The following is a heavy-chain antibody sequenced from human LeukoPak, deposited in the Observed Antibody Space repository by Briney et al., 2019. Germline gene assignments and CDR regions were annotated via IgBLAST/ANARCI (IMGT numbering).Heavy chain of an antibody. D-gene: IGHD3-22*01. CDR2: ISAYNGNT. Sequence: ASVKVSCKASGYTFTSYGISWVRQAPGQGLEWMGWISAYNGNTNYAQKLQGRVTMTTDTSTSTAYMELRSLRSDDTAVYYCARDYDSSGYYSLYYYYYYMDVWGKGTAVTVSS. CDR3: ARDYDSSGYYSLYYYYYYMDV. V-gene: IGHV1-18*01. CDR1: GYTFTSYG. J-gene: IGHJ6*03.